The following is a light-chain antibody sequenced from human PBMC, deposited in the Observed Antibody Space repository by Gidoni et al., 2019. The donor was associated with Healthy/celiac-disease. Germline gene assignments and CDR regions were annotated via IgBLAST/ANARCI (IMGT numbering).Light chain of an antibody. J-gene: IGLJ3*02. CDR2: SNN. Sequence: QSVLPQPPSASGTPGQRVTISCSGSSSNIGSKTVNWYQQLPGTAPKLLIYSNNQRPSGGPDRFSGSKSGTSASLAISGLQSEDEADYYCAAWDDSLNGWVFGGGTKLTVL. CDR3: AAWDDSLNGWV. V-gene: IGLV1-44*01. CDR1: SSNIGSKT.